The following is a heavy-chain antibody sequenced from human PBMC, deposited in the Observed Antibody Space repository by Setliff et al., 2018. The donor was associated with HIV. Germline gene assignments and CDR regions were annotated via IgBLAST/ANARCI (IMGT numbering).Heavy chain of an antibody. CDR2: ISTSGTT. CDR1: GDSITSGTYY. D-gene: IGHD3-16*01. CDR3: ARVSTDYVWGSFLSSGPYYFDF. V-gene: IGHV4-61*09. Sequence: PSETLSLTCTVSGDSITSGTYYWSWIRQPAGMRLEWIGHISTSGTTNYNPSLKSRVTISADTSKSQFSLKLTSVTAADTVAYFCARVSTDYVWGSFLSSGPYYFDFWGQGALVTVSS. J-gene: IGHJ4*02.